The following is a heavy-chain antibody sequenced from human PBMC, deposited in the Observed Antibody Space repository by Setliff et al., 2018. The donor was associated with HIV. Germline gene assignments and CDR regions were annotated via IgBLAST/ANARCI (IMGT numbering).Heavy chain of an antibody. V-gene: IGHV3-21*01. Sequence: PGGSLRLSCAASGFTFSTYTMNWVRQAPGKGLEWVSSISSSSTQIFYTDSMKGRFTISRDNAKNSLYLQINGLRAEDTAVYFCARDSDAGSGNLIDYWGQGTLVTVSS. CDR3: ARDSDAGSGNLIDY. D-gene: IGHD2-2*01. CDR1: GFTFSTYT. CDR2: ISSSSTQI. J-gene: IGHJ4*02.